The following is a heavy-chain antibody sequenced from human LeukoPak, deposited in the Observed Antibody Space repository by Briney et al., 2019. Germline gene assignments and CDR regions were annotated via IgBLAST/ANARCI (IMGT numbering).Heavy chain of an antibody. CDR1: GFTFSSYW. J-gene: IGHJ4*02. CDR2: IKKDGSEK. CDR3: ARDYGGSSPFDY. V-gene: IGHV3-7*01. D-gene: IGHD4-23*01. Sequence: GGSLRLSCAASGFTFSSYWMSWVRQAPGKGLEWVANIKKDGSEKYYADSVKGRFTISRDNSKNTLYLQMNSLRAEDTAVYYCARDYGGSSPFDYWGQGTLVTVSS.